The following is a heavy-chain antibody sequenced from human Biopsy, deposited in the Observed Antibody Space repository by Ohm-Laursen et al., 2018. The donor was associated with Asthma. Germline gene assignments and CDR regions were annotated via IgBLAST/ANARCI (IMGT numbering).Heavy chain of an antibody. V-gene: IGHV4-34*01. CDR3: ARAAITGIRGWFDP. D-gene: IGHD1-20*01. CDR1: GGYHTGYY. J-gene: IGHJ5*02. Sequence: LSLSDSVSGGYHTGYYWNWVRQPQGKGLEWIGEIDQSGYTNYNPSLKSRVTISADTSKNQFHLNLSPVTAADTAVYFCARAAITGIRGWFDPWGQGTQVTVSS. CDR2: IDQSGYT.